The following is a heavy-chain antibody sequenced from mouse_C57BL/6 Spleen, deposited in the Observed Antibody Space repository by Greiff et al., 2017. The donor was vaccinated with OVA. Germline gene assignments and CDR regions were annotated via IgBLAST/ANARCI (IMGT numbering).Heavy chain of an antibody. CDR3: ARSWTAQATVAY. Sequence: QVQLQQSGPELVKPGASVKISCKASGYAFSSSWLNWVKQRPGKGLEWIGRIYPGDGETNYTGKFMGKATLTADKSSSTAYMQLSSLTSEDSAVDVCARSWTAQATVAYWGQGTLVTVSA. CDR2: IYPGDGET. V-gene: IGHV1-82*01. CDR1: GYAFSSSW. D-gene: IGHD3-2*02. J-gene: IGHJ3*01.